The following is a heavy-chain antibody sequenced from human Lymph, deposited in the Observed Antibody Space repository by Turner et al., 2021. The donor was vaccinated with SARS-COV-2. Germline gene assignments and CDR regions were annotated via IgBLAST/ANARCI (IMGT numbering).Heavy chain of an antibody. J-gene: IGHJ4*02. D-gene: IGHD3-3*01. CDR3: ARREWGGSLGHIDY. Sequence: VQLVQSGAEVKTHGQSLRIVCKGSGYSFTTYWIGWVRQMPGKGLEWMGIIYPGDSDTRYSPSFQGQVTISADKSISTAYLQWSSLKASDTAMYYCARREWGGSLGHIDYWGQGTLVTVSS. V-gene: IGHV5-51*01. CDR2: IYPGDSDT. CDR1: GYSFTTYW.